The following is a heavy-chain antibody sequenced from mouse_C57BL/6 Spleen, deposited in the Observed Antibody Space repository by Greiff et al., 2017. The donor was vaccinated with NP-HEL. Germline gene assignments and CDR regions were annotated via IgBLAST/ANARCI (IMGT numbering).Heavy chain of an antibody. CDR3: LGGNYVDYYAMDY. Sequence: EVQLQQSGAELVRPGASVKLSCTASGFNITDDYMHWVKQRPEQGLEWIGWIDPENGDTEYASKFQGKATITADTSSNTAYLQLSSLTSEDTAVYYCLGGNYVDYYAMDYWGQGTSVTVSS. CDR1: GFNITDDY. V-gene: IGHV14-4*01. CDR2: IDPENGDT. D-gene: IGHD2-1*01. J-gene: IGHJ4*01.